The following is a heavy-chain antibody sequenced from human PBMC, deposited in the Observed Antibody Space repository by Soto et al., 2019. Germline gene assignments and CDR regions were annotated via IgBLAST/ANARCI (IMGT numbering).Heavy chain of an antibody. D-gene: IGHD6-13*01. J-gene: IGHJ5*02. CDR1: GYTFTSYV. CDR2: ISAYNGNT. V-gene: IGHV1-18*01. CDR3: ARALAAAGSFDP. Sequence: ASVKLSCKASGYTFTSYVISWVRQAPGQGLEWMGWISAYNGNTNYAQKLQGRVTMTTDTSTSTAYMELRSLRSDDTAVYYCARALAAAGSFDPWGQGTLVTVSS.